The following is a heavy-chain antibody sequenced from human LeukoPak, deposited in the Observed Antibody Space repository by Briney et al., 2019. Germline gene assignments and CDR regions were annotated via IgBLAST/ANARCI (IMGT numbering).Heavy chain of an antibody. CDR3: ARRHDVLGSLYPFDY. D-gene: IGHD3-16*02. J-gene: IGHJ4*02. CDR2: VSGGGGTT. V-gene: IGHV3-23*01. Sequence: GGSLRLSCVVSGFSFRSYAMSWVRQAPGKGLEWVSLVSGGGGTTYYADSVKGRFTISRENSKSTLYLQMNSLRAEDTAVYYCARRHDVLGSLYPFDYWGQGTLVTVSS. CDR1: GFSFRSYA.